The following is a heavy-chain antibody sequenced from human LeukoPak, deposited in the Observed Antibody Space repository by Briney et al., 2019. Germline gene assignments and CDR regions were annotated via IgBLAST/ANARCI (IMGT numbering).Heavy chain of an antibody. D-gene: IGHD3-10*01. Sequence: SETLSLTCTVSGGSISSGGYFWSWIRQHPGKGQEWIGYIYYSGSTYYSPSLKSRVTISVDTSKNQFSLKLNSVTAADTAVYYCARTNYGSGSYYSFWGQGTLVTVSS. CDR2: IYYSGST. V-gene: IGHV4-31*03. J-gene: IGHJ4*02. CDR1: GGSISSGGYF. CDR3: ARTNYGSGSYYSF.